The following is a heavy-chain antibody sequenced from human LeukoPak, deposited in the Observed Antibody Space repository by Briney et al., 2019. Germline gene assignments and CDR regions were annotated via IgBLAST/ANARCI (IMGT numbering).Heavy chain of an antibody. D-gene: IGHD5-24*01. J-gene: IGHJ5*02. CDR3: GRHRVEMATIRSRWFDP. CDR2: IYYSGST. V-gene: IGHV4-39*01. Sequence: PSETLSLTCTVSGGSISSSSYYWGWIRQPPGKGLEWIGSIYYSGSTYHNPSLKSRVTISVDTSKNQFSMKLSSVTAADTAVYYSGRHRVEMATIRSRWFDPWGQGTLVTVSS. CDR1: GGSISSSSYY.